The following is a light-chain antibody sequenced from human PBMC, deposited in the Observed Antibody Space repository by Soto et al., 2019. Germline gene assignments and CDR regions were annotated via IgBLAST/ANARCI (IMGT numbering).Light chain of an antibody. V-gene: IGKV3-20*01. Sequence: IVLTHSPGTLSLSPGERATLSCRASQSVSSSYLAWYQQKPGQAPRLLIYGASSRATGIPDRFSGSGSGTDFTLTISRLEPEDFAVNYCQQYGSSPRKFGQGTKVDIK. CDR2: GAS. CDR1: QSVSSSY. CDR3: QQYGSSPRK. J-gene: IGKJ1*01.